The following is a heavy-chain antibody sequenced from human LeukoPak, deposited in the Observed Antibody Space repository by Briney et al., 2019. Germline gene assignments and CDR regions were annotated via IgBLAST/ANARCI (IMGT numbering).Heavy chain of an antibody. Sequence: SETLSLTCTVSGGSISSYYWSWIRQPPGKGLEWIGYIYYSGSTNYNPSLKSRVTISVDTSKNQFSLKLSSVTAADTAVYYCARTLSFRSGSYLAYNWFDPWGQGTLVTVSS. CDR3: ARTLSFRSGSYLAYNWFDP. V-gene: IGHV4-59*08. CDR1: GGSISSYY. J-gene: IGHJ5*02. CDR2: IYYSGST. D-gene: IGHD1-26*01.